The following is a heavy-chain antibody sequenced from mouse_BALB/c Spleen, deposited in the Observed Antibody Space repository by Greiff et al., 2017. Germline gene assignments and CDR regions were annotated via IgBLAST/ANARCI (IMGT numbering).Heavy chain of an antibody. D-gene: IGHD1-1*01. CDR3: ARASYSNYFYY. CDR1: GFTFGSYA. Sequence: EVKLVESGGGLVKPGGSLKLSCAASGFTFGSYAMSWVRQSPEKRLEWVAEISSGGSYTYYPDTVTGRFTISRDNAKNTLYLEMSSLRSEDTAMYYCARASYSNYFYYWGQGTTLTVSS. J-gene: IGHJ2*01. CDR2: ISSGGSYT. V-gene: IGHV5-9-4*01.